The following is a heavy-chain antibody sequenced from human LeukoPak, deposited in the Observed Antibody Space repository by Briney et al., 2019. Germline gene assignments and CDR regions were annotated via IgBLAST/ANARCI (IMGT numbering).Heavy chain of an antibody. CDR2: ISGNSIST. Sequence: GGSLRLSCAASGFTFSGYAMSWVRQAPGKGLEWVSVISGNSISTYYADSVKGRFTISRDNSKNTLYLQMNSLRAEDTAVYYCAKESPHYDYWGQGTLVTVSS. V-gene: IGHV3-23*01. J-gene: IGHJ4*02. CDR1: GFTFSGYA. CDR3: AKESPHYDY.